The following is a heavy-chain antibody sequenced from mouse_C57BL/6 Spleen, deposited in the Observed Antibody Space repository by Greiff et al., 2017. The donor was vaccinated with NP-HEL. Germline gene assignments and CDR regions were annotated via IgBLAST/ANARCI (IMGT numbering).Heavy chain of an antibody. CDR1: GFTFSSYA. J-gene: IGHJ1*03. CDR3: ARDCPYDYGAYWDLDV. V-gene: IGHV5-4*01. D-gene: IGHD2-4*01. Sequence: EVQLVESGGGLVKPGGSLKLSCVASGFTFSSYAMSWVRQTPEKRLEWVATISDGGSYTYYPDNVKGRFTISRDNARNNLYLQMSQLTSEHTAMDYGARDCPYDYGAYWDLDVWGKGTTVTVSS. CDR2: ISDGGSYT.